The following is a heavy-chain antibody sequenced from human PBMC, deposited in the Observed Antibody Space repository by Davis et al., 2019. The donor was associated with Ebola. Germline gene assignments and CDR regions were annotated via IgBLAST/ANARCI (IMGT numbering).Heavy chain of an antibody. CDR3: ARDRVSYHFDY. V-gene: IGHV1-18*01. J-gene: IGHJ4*02. Sequence: ASVKVSCKASGYTFTSYGISRVRHAPGQGLEWMGWISAYNGNTNYAQKLQGRVTMTTDTSTSTAYMELRSLRSDDTAVYYCARDRVSYHFDYWGQGTLVTVSS. D-gene: IGHD1-26*01. CDR2: ISAYNGNT. CDR1: GYTFTSYG.